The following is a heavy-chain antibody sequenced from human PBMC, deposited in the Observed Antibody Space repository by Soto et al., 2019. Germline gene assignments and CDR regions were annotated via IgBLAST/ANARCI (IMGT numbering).Heavy chain of an antibody. CDR2: FSSSGGGT. D-gene: IGHD2-15*01. J-gene: IGHJ5*02. Sequence: GGSLTLSCPASGFPFSNYSISWVRPSPGNGGEWVSSFSSSGGGTYYADSVKGRFSISRDNSKNTLYLQMNSLTAEDTAIYYCASYPVGYCSGGSCHLVDPWGQGTLVTGFS. V-gene: IGHV3-23*01. CDR3: ASYPVGYCSGGSCHLVDP. CDR1: GFPFSNYS.